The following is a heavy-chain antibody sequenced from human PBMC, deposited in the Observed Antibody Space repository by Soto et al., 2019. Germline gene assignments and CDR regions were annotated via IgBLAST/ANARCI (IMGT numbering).Heavy chain of an antibody. D-gene: IGHD1-26*01. CDR1: GFTLSSYC. CDR2: IWYDGSNK. Sequence: PXGSLRLSFAASGFTLSSYCMHWVRQAPGKGLEWVAVIWYDGSNKYYADSVKGRFTISRDNSKNTLYLQMNSLRAEDTAVYYCARDSQEIVGATLFDYWGQGTLVTVSS. CDR3: ARDSQEIVGATLFDY. V-gene: IGHV3-33*01. J-gene: IGHJ4*02.